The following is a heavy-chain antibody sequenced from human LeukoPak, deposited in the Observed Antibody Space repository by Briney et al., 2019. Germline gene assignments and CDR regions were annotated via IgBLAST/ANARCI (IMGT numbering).Heavy chain of an antibody. V-gene: IGHV3-30*02. CDR2: IRYDGSNK. CDR1: GFTFSSYG. D-gene: IGHD6-13*01. Sequence: GGSLRLSCAASGFTFSSYGMHWVRQAPGKGLEWVAFIRYDGSNKYYADPVKGRFTISRDNSKNTLYLQMNSLRAEDTAVYYCAKDRPIAAAGTLDYWGQGTLVTVSS. CDR3: AKDRPIAAAGTLDY. J-gene: IGHJ4*02.